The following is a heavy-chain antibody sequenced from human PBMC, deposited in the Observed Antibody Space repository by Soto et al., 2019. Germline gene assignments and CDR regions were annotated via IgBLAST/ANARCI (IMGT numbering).Heavy chain of an antibody. CDR3: ATQIDTVMVFRD. D-gene: IGHD5-18*01. CDR2: ISPYNGNT. J-gene: IGHJ4*02. CDR1: DKTFLSYG. Sequence: QVQLVQSGAEVKKPGASVKVSCKASDKTFLSYGISWVRQGPGQGLEWMGWISPYNGNTNYAQKLQGRVTMTTDTSTSTAYMEPRSLRSDDTAVYYCATQIDTVMVFRDWGQGTLVTVSS. V-gene: IGHV1-18*01.